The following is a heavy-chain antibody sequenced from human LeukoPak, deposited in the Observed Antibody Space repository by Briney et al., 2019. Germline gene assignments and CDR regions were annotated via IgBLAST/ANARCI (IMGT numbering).Heavy chain of an antibody. CDR3: ARGIRSYFFDY. CDR2: IYYSGST. D-gene: IGHD3-16*02. Sequence: SETLSLTCPVSGGSISSYYWSWIRQPPGKGLEWIGYIYYSGSTNYNPSLKSRVPISVDTSKNQCSLKLSSVTAADTAVYYCARGIRSYFFDYWGQGTLVTVSS. J-gene: IGHJ4*02. CDR1: GGSISSYY. V-gene: IGHV4-59*01.